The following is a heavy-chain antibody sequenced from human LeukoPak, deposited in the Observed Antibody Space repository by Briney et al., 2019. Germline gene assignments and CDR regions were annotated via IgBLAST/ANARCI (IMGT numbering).Heavy chain of an antibody. CDR3: AREAQKYCSGGSCYGPGDY. CDR1: GGSFSGYY. D-gene: IGHD2-15*01. CDR2: INRSGST. V-gene: IGHV4-34*01. Sequence: SETLSLTCAVYGGSFSGYYWSWIRQPPGKGLEWIGEINRSGSTNYNPSLKSRVTISVDTSKNQFSLKLSSVTAADTAVYYCAREAQKYCSGGSCYGPGDYWGQGTLVTVSS. J-gene: IGHJ4*02.